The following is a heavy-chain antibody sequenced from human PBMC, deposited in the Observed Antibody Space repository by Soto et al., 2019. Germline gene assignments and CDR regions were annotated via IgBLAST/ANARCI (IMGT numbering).Heavy chain of an antibody. V-gene: IGHV2-5*02. CDR2: FYWDDDK. Sequence: QITLKESGPTLVIPTQTLKLTCTYSGFSLRTTGVGVGWIRQPPGKALEWLGIFYWDDDKRYSPSLKNRLTLTNDISKSQVVLTLTNMGPVDTATYYCAHTWGLPFDYWGQGTLVIVSS. J-gene: IGHJ4*02. CDR3: AHTWGLPFDY. CDR1: GFSLRTTGVG. D-gene: IGHD3-16*01.